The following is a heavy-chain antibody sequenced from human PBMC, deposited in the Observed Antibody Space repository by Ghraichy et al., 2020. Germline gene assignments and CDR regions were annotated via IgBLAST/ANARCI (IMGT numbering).Heavy chain of an antibody. D-gene: IGHD2-15*01. V-gene: IGHV1-8*01. J-gene: IGHJ3*01. CDR2: VNPNSGNT. Sequence: ASVKVSCKASGYTFTSYDFNWVRQATGQGLEWMGWVNPNSGNTGYAQRFQGRVTMTWNTSINTAYMELSSLRSEDTALYYCATASRGVVVETATYSAFDLWGQGTMVTVSS. CDR3: ATASRGVVVETATYSAFDL. CDR1: GYTFTSYD.